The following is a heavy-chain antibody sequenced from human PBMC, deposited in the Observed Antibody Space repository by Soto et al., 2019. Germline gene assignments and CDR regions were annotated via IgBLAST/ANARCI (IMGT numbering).Heavy chain of an antibody. CDR3: ARANCSSPSCSDYYYYYGMDV. Sequence: QVQLVQSGAEVKKPGSSVNVSCQASGGTFSSYAISWVRQAPGQGLEWMGGLIPIFGTANYAQKFRGRVTITLDESTSTAYMELSSLRSEDTAVYYCARANCSSPSCSDYYYYYGMDVWGQGTTVTVSS. CDR1: GGTFSSYA. V-gene: IGHV1-69*01. J-gene: IGHJ6*02. CDR2: LIPIFGTA. D-gene: IGHD2-2*01.